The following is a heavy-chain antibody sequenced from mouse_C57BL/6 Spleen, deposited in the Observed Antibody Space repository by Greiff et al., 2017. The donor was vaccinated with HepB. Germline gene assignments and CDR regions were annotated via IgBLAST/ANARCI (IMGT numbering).Heavy chain of an antibody. CDR3: ARYYGSSYRFAY. CDR1: GYTFTSYW. D-gene: IGHD1-1*01. CDR2: IYPGSGST. Sequence: QVQLQQPGAELVKPGASVKMSCKASGYTFTSYWITWVKQRPGQGLEWIGDIYPGSGSTNYNEKFKSKATLTVDPSSSTAYMQLSSLTSEDSAVYYCARYYGSSYRFAYWGQGTLVTVSA. V-gene: IGHV1-55*01. J-gene: IGHJ3*01.